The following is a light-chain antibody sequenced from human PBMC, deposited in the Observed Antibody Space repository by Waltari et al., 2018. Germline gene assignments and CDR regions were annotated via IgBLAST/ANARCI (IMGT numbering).Light chain of an antibody. V-gene: IGKV4-1*01. CDR3: QQYYSNPQT. CDR1: RSVLYSSDNKTY. Sequence: DIVMTQSPDPLALSLGERATISSKSSRSVLYSSDNKTYLTWYQQKPGQPPELLIYWASTRESGVPDRFSGSGSGTDFTLTISRLQAEDVAVYYCQQYYSNPQTFGPGTKLEI. CDR2: WAS. J-gene: IGKJ2*01.